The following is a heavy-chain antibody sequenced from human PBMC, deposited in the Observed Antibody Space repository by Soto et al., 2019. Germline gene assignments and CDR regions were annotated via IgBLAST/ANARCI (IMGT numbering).Heavy chain of an antibody. CDR3: ARVPTGNYGVWKS. D-gene: IGHD3-10*01. CDR1: GFTFSSYW. J-gene: IGHJ1*01. CDR2: INPGGSIT. Sequence: EEQLVESGGGLVQPGGSLRLSCAASGFTFSSYWMHWVRQAPGKGLVWVSRINPGGSITAYADSVKGRFTISRDNAKNKLYLQRNSLRGDATAVYYCARVPTGNYGVWKSWGQSTMVTVSS. V-gene: IGHV3-74*01.